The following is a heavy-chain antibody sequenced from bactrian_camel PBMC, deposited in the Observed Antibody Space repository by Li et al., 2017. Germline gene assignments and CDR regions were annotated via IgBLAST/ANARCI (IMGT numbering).Heavy chain of an antibody. V-gene: IGHV3S40*01. J-gene: IGHJ6*01. D-gene: IGHD2*01. CDR1: DNPYSASC. CDR2: IATGSGNT. Sequence: VQLVESGGGPVQAGGSLRLSCSVSDNPYSASCMGWFHQAPGREREAVARIATGSGNTYYADSVKGRFTISQDNAKNTVYLQMNSLKPEDTAMYYCAARGPYCYTKLSVRDFTYWGQGTQVTVS. CDR3: AARGPYCYTKLSVRDFTY.